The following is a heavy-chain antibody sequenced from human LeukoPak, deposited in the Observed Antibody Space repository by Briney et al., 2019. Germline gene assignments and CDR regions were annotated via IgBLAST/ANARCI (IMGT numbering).Heavy chain of an antibody. D-gene: IGHD1-20*01. CDR2: IKSKADGETI. Sequence: GGSLRLSCAASGFTFTNAWMNWVRQAPGKGLEWVGRIKSKADGETIDYAAPVKGRFTFSRDDSKNMLYPQMNSLKSEDTAVYYCSTLTSRGLSDSWGQGTLVTVSS. CDR3: STLTSRGLSDS. V-gene: IGHV3-15*07. CDR1: GFTFTNAW. J-gene: IGHJ4*02.